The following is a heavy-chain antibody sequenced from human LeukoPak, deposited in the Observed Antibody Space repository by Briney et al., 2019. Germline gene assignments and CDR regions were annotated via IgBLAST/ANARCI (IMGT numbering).Heavy chain of an antibody. V-gene: IGHV3-21*01. CDR1: DISFSRYW. Sequence: PGGSLRLSCAASDISFSRYWMHWVRQAPGKGLEWVSIISSSSYIYYADSVKGRFTISRDNAKNALYLQMNSLRVEDTAVYYCARDGRFGGDCYASWGQGTLVTVSS. CDR3: ARDGRFGGDCYAS. J-gene: IGHJ4*02. D-gene: IGHD2-21*02. CDR2: ISSSSYI.